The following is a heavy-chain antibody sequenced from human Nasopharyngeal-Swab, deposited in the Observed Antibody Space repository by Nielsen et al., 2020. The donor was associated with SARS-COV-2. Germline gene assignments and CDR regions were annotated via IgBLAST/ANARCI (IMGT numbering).Heavy chain of an antibody. Sequence: GESLKISCAASGFAVSTNFLSWVRQAPGWGLEGVSVIYAGDTTHYADSVKGRFAISRDDSNNTLYLQMNSLRAEDTALYFCARVGGATVPLSTFDIWGPGTMVTVSS. D-gene: IGHD1-26*01. CDR3: ARVGGATVPLSTFDI. CDR1: GFAVSTNF. J-gene: IGHJ3*02. V-gene: IGHV3-53*01. CDR2: IYAGDTT.